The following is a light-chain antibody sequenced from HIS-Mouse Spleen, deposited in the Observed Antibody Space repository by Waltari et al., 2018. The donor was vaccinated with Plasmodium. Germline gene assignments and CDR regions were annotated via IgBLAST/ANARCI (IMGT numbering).Light chain of an antibody. V-gene: IGKV2-30*02. Sequence: DVVMTQSPLSLPVTLGQPASISCRSSQSLVHSDGNTYLNWFQQRPGQSPRRLIYKVSNRDSGVPDRFSGSGSGTDFTLKISREEAEDVGVYYCMQGTHWPPWTFGQGTKVEIK. CDR3: MQGTHWPPWT. CDR2: KVS. J-gene: IGKJ1*01. CDR1: QSLVHSDGNTY.